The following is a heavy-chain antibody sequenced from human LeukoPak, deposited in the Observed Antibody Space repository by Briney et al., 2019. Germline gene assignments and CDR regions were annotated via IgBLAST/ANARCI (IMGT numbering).Heavy chain of an antibody. CDR1: GFTFDDYA. D-gene: IGHD3-16*01. Sequence: GRSLRLSCAASGFTFDDYAMHWVRQAPGKGLEWVSGISWNSGSIGYADSVKGRSTISRDNAKNSLYLQMNSLRAEDTALYYCAKAQGSLDYFDYWGQGTLVTVSS. CDR2: ISWNSGSI. CDR3: AKAQGSLDYFDY. J-gene: IGHJ4*02. V-gene: IGHV3-9*01.